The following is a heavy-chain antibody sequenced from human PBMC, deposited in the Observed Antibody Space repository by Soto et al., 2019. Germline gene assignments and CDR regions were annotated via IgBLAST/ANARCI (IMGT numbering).Heavy chain of an antibody. CDR2: ISYDGDKT. CDR1: GFAFSNYA. J-gene: IGHJ4*02. V-gene: IGHV3-30-3*01. Sequence: VHLVESGGGVVQPGRSLRLSCAASGFAFSNYAIHWVRQAPGKGLEWVAVISYDGDKTDYADSAKGRFTISSDNSNNTLYLQWNSLRPEDTAVDYSTREQHIVGDLCDYWGKGTLVTVSS. CDR3: TREQHIVGDLCDY. D-gene: IGHD3-10*01.